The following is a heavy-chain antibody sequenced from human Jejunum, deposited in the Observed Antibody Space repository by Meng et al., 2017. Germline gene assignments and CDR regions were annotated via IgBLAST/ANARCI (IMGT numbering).Heavy chain of an antibody. J-gene: IGHJ5*02. CDR2: ISSDGGVK. CDR1: GFSFSSYS. D-gene: IGHD2/OR15-2a*01. Sequence: VERVGCGGGGVQPGGSLRLSCAASGFSFSSYSMPWVRQAPGKGLEWVAVISSDGGVKWCADSVKGRFTISRDNSKSTLYLQMNSLRPEDTAVYHCAREPVFRGWLDPWGQGTLVTVSS. V-gene: IGHV3-30*04. CDR3: AREPVFRGWLDP.